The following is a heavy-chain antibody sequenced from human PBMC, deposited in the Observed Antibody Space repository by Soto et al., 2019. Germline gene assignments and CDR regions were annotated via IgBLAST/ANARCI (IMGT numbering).Heavy chain of an antibody. CDR3: SHRPSYCSGGSCYSGFDY. D-gene: IGHD2-15*01. J-gene: IGHJ4*02. V-gene: IGHV2-5*02. CDR2: IYWDDDK. CDR1: GFSLSTSGVG. Sequence: QITLKESGPTLVKPTQTLTLTCTFSGFSLSTSGVGVGWIRQPPGKALEWLALIYWDDDKRYSPSLKSRLTITKDTSKNQVVLTMTNMDPVDTATYYCSHRPSYCSGGSCYSGFDYWGQGTLVTVSS.